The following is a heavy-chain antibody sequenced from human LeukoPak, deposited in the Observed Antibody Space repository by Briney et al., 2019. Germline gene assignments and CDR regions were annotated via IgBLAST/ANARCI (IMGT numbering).Heavy chain of an antibody. CDR1: GGSISTYY. CDR2: IYYTGST. Sequence: PSETLSLTCTVSGGSISTYYWSWIRQPPGKGLEWIGYIYYTGSTNYNPSLKSRVIISVDTSKNQFSLKLSSVTAADTAVYYCARRGVSGSWYYFDYWGQGTLVTVSS. V-gene: IGHV4-59*01. D-gene: IGHD6-13*01. CDR3: ARRGVSGSWYYFDY. J-gene: IGHJ4*02.